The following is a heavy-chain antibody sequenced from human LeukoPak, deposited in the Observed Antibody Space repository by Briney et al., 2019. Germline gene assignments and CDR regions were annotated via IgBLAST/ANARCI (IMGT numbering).Heavy chain of an antibody. Sequence: GRSLRLSCAASGFSFGGYALHWVRQAPGKGLEWVASISWNSGDIVHADSVKGRFTISRDDAKNSLYLQMDSLRTEDTALYYCVKSGGYATAIRYFDLWGRGTLVTVSS. CDR3: VKSGGYATAIRYFDL. CDR2: ISWNSGDI. J-gene: IGHJ2*01. CDR1: GFSFGGYA. V-gene: IGHV3-9*01. D-gene: IGHD2-21*02.